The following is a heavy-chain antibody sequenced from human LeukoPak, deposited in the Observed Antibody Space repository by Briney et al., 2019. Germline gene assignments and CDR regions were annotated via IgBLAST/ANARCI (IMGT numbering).Heavy chain of an antibody. V-gene: IGHV3-21*01. Sequence: PGGSLRLSCAASGFTFSSYSMNWVRQAPGKGLEWVSSISSSSSYIYYADSVKGRFTISRDNAKNSLYLQMNSLRAEDTAVYYCARDRFLAEQPYFDYWGQGTLVTVSS. CDR2: ISSSSSYI. J-gene: IGHJ4*02. D-gene: IGHD1/OR15-1a*01. CDR1: GFTFSSYS. CDR3: ARDRFLAEQPYFDY.